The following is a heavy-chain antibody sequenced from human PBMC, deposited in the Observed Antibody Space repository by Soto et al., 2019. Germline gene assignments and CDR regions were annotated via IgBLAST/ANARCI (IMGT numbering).Heavy chain of an antibody. J-gene: IGHJ6*02. CDR3: ARENKMVRGVIIRNLSGYYYYGMDV. D-gene: IGHD3-10*01. CDR2: IIPIFGTA. V-gene: IGHV1-69*06. CDR1: GGTFSSYA. Sequence: SVKVSCKASGGTFSSYAISWVRQAPGQGLEWMGGIIPIFGTANYAQKFQGRVTITADKSTSTAYMELSSLRSEDTAVYYCARENKMVRGVIIRNLSGYYYYGMDVWGQGTTVIVSS.